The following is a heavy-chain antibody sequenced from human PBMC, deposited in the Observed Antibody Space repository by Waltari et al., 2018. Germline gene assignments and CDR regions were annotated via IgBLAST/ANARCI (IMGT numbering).Heavy chain of an antibody. CDR2: IKEDGGRK. V-gene: IGHV3-7*01. D-gene: IGHD2-15*01. CDR3: VRNRGWQQFDF. CDR1: GGTFSSYA. Sequence: VQLVQSGAGVKKPGSSVKVSCKASGGTFSSYAISWVRQAPGKGLAWVAGIKEDGGRKDYVDSVKGRFTISRDNAKSTLYLQMNSLRAEDTAVFYCVRNRGWQQFDFWGQGTLVTVSS. J-gene: IGHJ4*02.